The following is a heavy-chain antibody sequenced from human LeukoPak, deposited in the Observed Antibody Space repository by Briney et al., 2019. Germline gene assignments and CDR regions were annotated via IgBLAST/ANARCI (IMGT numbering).Heavy chain of an antibody. V-gene: IGHV1-2*02. J-gene: IGHJ4*02. D-gene: IGHD2-15*01. CDR2: IHPGRGDT. CDR1: GYTFTDHY. CDR3: ARRYCSGGICYSVADY. Sequence: ASVKVSCKALGYTFTDHYFHWLRQAPGQGLEWMGWIHPGRGDTNYAQKFQGRVSLTRDTSIGTAYMDLSRLTSDDTAVYYCARRYCSGGICYSVADYWGQGTLVTVSS.